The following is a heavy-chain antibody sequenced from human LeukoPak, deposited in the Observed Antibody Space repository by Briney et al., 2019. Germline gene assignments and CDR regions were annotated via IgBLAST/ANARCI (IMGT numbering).Heavy chain of an antibody. Sequence: ASVKVSCKASGYTFTGYYMHWVRQAPGQGLEWMGRINPKSGGTSYAQKFQGRVTMTRDTSISTAYMELSRLRSDDTAVYYCAREKQWLAREFFDAWGQGTLGTVS. CDR2: INPKSGGT. D-gene: IGHD6-19*01. CDR3: AREKQWLAREFFDA. V-gene: IGHV1-2*06. J-gene: IGHJ5*02. CDR1: GYTFTGYY.